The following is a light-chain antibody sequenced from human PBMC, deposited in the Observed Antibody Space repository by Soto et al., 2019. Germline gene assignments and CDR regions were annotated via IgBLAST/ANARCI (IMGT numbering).Light chain of an antibody. CDR1: SSDVGGYNY. J-gene: IGLJ2*01. CDR2: DVS. CDR3: SSYISSSTVL. Sequence: QSALTQPASVSGSPGQSITISCTGTSSDVGGYNYVSWYQQHPGKAPKLMIYDVSNRPSGVSNRFSGSKSGNTASLTISGLQSEDEADYYCSSYISSSTVLFGGGTKVTVL. V-gene: IGLV2-14*01.